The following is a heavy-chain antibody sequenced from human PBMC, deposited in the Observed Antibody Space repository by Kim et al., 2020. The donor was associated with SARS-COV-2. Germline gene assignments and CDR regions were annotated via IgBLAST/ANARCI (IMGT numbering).Heavy chain of an antibody. Sequence: ASVKVSCKTSGYTFKSYVISWVRQAPGQGLAWMGWVSPYNGNTKYAQTFQGRVTMTTDTSANTAYMELMSLTSDDTAVYYCARERNPMSTVTTTFDPWGQGTLVTVSS. D-gene: IGHD4-17*01. J-gene: IGHJ5*02. CDR2: VSPYNGNT. CDR1: GYTFKSYV. V-gene: IGHV1-18*01. CDR3: ARERNPMSTVTTTFDP.